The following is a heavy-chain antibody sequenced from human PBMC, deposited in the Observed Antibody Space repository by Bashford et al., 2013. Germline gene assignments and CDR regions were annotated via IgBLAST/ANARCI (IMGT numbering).Heavy chain of an antibody. V-gene: IGHV1-18*01. CDR1: GYTFITYG. CDR2: ISPYGGST. Sequence: ASREGTPVKASGYTFITYGISWVRQAPGQGLEWMGWISPYGGSTNYAQRLQGRVTMTTDTSTSTAYMELRSLRSDDTAVYYCARPYYYDSSGYYLDYWGQGTLVTVSS. D-gene: IGHD3-22*01. J-gene: IGHJ4*02. CDR3: ARPYYYDSSGYYLDY.